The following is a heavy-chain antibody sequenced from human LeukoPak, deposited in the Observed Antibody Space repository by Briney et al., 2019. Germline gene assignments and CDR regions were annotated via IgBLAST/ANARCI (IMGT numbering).Heavy chain of an antibody. J-gene: IGHJ4*02. CDR1: GFTFSTYS. CDR3: ARARPIDY. D-gene: IGHD6-6*01. V-gene: IGHV3-21*01. CDR2: ISSGSRFI. Sequence: GGSLRLSCAASGFTFSTYSMNWVRQAPGNGLEWVSYISSGSRFIYYADSLKGRFTISRDDAENSLYLQMNDLGAEDTAVYYCARARPIDYWGQGALVTVSS.